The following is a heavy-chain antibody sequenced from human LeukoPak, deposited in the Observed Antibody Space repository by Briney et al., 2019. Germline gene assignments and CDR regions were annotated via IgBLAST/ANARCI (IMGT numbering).Heavy chain of an antibody. V-gene: IGHV4-38-2*01. CDR2: IYHSGST. J-gene: IGHJ4*02. D-gene: IGHD3-3*01. CDR1: GYSISSGYY. Sequence: SETLSLTCAVSGYSISSGYYWGWIRQPPGKGLEWIGSIYHSGSTYYNPSLKRRVTISVDTSKNQFSLKLSSVTAADTAVYYCARIDFWSGYFDYWGQGTLVTVSS. CDR3: ARIDFWSGYFDY.